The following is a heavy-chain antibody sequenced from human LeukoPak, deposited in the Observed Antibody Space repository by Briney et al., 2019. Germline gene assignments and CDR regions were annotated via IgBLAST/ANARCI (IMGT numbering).Heavy chain of an antibody. V-gene: IGHV4-38-2*02. CDR2: FFLKGST. D-gene: IGHD6-13*01. CDR1: GYSITSAYY. J-gene: IGHJ6*03. CDR3: ARADYSSSWSHEYFYIDV. Sequence: SETLSLTCTVSGYSITSAYYWGWIRQPPGQGLEWIGSFFLKGSTYYNPSLKSRVTMSVDTSKNQFSLNLRSVTAADTAVYYCARADYSSSWSHEYFYIDVWGKGTTVTVSS.